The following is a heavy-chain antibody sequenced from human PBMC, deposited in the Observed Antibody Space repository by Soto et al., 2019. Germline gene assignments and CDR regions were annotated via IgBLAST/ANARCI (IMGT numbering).Heavy chain of an antibody. Sequence: SETLSLTCTVSGGSFNGYYWSWIRQPAGKGLESIGRMYTSGSTNYNPSLKSRVTMLIDTSENQLSLKLTSVTAADTAVYYCARGTLMDYYDSSGYYFDYWGQGTPVTVSS. CDR2: MYTSGST. D-gene: IGHD3-22*01. CDR1: GGSFNGYY. V-gene: IGHV4-4*07. CDR3: ARGTLMDYYDSSGYYFDY. J-gene: IGHJ4*02.